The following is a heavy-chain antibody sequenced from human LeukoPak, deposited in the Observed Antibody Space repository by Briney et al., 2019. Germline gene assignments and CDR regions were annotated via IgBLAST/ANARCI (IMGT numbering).Heavy chain of an antibody. J-gene: IGHJ4*02. D-gene: IGHD2-21*01. CDR3: AKAPVTTCSGAYCYPFDY. V-gene: IGHV3-30*04. CDR1: GFTFRSYP. CDR2: ISYDGNNK. Sequence: GGSLRLSCAASGFTFRSYPMHWVRQAPGKGLEWVAVISYDGNNKYYADSVKGRFTISRDSSKNTLYLQMNRLRAEDAAVYYCAKAPVTTCSGAYCYPFDYWGQGTLVTVSS.